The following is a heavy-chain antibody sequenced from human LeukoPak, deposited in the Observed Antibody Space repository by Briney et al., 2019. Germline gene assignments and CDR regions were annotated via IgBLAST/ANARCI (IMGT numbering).Heavy chain of an antibody. D-gene: IGHD3-22*01. CDR3: AKGDYYDSSGYRN. Sequence: GRSLRLSCAASGFTFDDYAMHWVRQAPGKGLEWVSGIRWNSGSIGYADSVKGRFTISRDNAKNSRYLQMNSLRAEDTALYYCAKGDYYDSSGYRNWGQGTLVTVSS. CDR1: GFTFDDYA. CDR2: IRWNSGSI. V-gene: IGHV3-9*01. J-gene: IGHJ4*02.